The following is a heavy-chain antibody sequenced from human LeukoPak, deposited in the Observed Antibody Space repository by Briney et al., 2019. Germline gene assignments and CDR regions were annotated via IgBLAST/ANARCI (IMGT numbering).Heavy chain of an antibody. J-gene: IGHJ4*02. V-gene: IGHV3-33*01. CDR2: IWNDGKKA. CDR1: GLTFSTYG. CDR3: VRDSWTSGNKYFDC. Sequence: PGMSLRLSCAASGLTFSTYGFHWIRQAPGKGLEWVSLIWNDGKKAEYADSVKGRFTIFRDNSKNTVYLQMNSLRAEDTAVYYCVRDSWTSGNKYFDCWGQGTLVTVSS. D-gene: IGHD3/OR15-3a*01.